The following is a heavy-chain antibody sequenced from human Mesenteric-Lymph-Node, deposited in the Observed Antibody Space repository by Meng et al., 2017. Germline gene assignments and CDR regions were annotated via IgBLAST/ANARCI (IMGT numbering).Heavy chain of an antibody. CDR2: IYYSGST. CDR1: GGSISSSSYY. V-gene: IGHV4-39*07. CDR3: ARDFEGVDYYDSSAYHYYFDY. D-gene: IGHD3-22*01. J-gene: IGHJ4*02. Sequence: SETLSLTCTVSGGSISSSSYYWGWIRQPPGKGLEWIGSIYYSGSTYYNPSLKSRVTISLDTSKHQFSLKLNSVIAADTAVYYCARDFEGVDYYDSSAYHYYFDYWGQGTLVTVSS.